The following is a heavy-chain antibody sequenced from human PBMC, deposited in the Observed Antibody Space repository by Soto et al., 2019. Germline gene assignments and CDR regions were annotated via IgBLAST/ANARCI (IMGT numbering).Heavy chain of an antibody. D-gene: IGHD6-19*01. Sequence: SETLSLTCTVSGGSISGHYWSWIRQSPGKGLGWIGYIFYSGITNYNPSLKSRVTISVDTSRNQFSLRLSSVTAADTAVYFCARVGSSGWAPDYWSQGTLVTVSS. CDR2: IFYSGIT. CDR1: GGSISGHY. CDR3: ARVGSSGWAPDY. J-gene: IGHJ4*02. V-gene: IGHV4-59*11.